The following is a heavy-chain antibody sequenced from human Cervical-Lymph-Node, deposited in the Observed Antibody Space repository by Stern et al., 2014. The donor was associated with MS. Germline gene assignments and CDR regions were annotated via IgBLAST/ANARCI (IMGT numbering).Heavy chain of an antibody. V-gene: IGHV3-23*04. J-gene: IGHJ5*02. CDR2: VRGGGGSA. Sequence: QLVESGGGLEHPGGSLRLSCTASGFTFVRYAMTWVRQAPGKGLEWVASVRGGGGSARYADSVRGRFTISRDNSKNTLYLEMDSLRVEDTALYYCAKGSRLGMSPENSRLDPWGQGTLVSVSS. D-gene: IGHD7-27*01. CDR3: AKGSRLGMSPENSRLDP. CDR1: GFTFVRYA.